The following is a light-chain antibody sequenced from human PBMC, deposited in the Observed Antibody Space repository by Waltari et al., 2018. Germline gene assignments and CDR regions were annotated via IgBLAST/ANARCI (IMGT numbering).Light chain of an antibody. CDR3: QQSFSSPWT. CDR1: QNIRTH. J-gene: IGKJ1*01. Sequence: MTQSPSSLSASVGDTVTVTCRASQNIRTHLNWYQQKPATAPKLLIYAASTLQRGVPSRFSGSASGTDFTLTVSNLQPDDFAIYFCQQSFSSPWTFGQGTRV. CDR2: AAS. V-gene: IGKV1-39*01.